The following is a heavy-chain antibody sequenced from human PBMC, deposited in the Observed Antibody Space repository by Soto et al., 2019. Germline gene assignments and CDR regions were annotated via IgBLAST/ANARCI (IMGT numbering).Heavy chain of an antibody. CDR2: ISYDGSNK. D-gene: IGHD1-7*01. Sequence: QVQLVESGGGVVQPGRSLRLSCAASGFTFSSYAMHWVRQAPGKGLEWVAVISYDGSNKYYADSVKGRFTISRDNSKNTLYLQMNSLRAEDTAVYYCARDRPYNWNYRTGYYYYGMDVWGQGTTVTVSS. CDR3: ARDRPYNWNYRTGYYYYGMDV. V-gene: IGHV3-30-3*01. J-gene: IGHJ6*02. CDR1: GFTFSSYA.